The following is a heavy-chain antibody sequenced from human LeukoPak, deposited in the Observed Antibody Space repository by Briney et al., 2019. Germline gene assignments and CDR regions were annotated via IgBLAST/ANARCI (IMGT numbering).Heavy chain of an antibody. CDR3: ARDPSSHYYDSSGYYDY. CDR2: FYSGDTT. J-gene: IGHJ4*02. D-gene: IGHD3-22*01. V-gene: IGHV3-66*01. Sequence: GGSLRLSCAASGFTVSSTYMSWVRQAPGKGLEWVSVFYSGDTTYYANSVKGRFTISRDNSKNMLYLQMNSLRAEDTAVYYCARDPSSHYYDSSGYYDYWGQGTLVTVSS. CDR1: GFTVSSTY.